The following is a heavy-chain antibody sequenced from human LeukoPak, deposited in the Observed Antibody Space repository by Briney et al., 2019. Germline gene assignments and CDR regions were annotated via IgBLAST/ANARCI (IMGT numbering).Heavy chain of an antibody. Sequence: GASVKVSCKASGYTFTSYAMHWVRQAPGQRLEWMGWINAGNGNTKYSQKFQGRVTITRDTSASTAYMELSSLRSEDTAVYYCARDPPVYGDYAPGAFDIWGQGTMVTVSS. V-gene: IGHV1-3*01. D-gene: IGHD4-17*01. J-gene: IGHJ3*02. CDR1: GYTFTSYA. CDR2: INAGNGNT. CDR3: ARDPPVYGDYAPGAFDI.